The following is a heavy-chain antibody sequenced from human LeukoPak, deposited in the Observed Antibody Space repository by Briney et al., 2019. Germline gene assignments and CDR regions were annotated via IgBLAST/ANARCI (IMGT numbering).Heavy chain of an antibody. CDR1: GFTFSSYS. D-gene: IGHD3-10*01. CDR3: ARGSPYFYGTDLDY. J-gene: IGHJ4*02. V-gene: IGHV3-21*01. CDR2: ISSSSSYI. Sequence: GGSLRLSCAASGFTFSSYSMNWVRQAPGKGLEWVSSISSSSSYIYYADSVKGRFTISRDNAKNSLYLQMNSLRAEDTAVYYCARGSPYFYGTDLDYWGQGTLVTVSS.